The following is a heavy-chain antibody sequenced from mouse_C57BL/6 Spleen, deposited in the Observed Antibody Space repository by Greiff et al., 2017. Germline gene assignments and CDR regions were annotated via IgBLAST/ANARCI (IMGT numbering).Heavy chain of an antibody. CDR3: ARSRDYDGGDFDY. CDR2: ISYSGST. J-gene: IGHJ2*01. Sequence: EVKLEESGPGLAKPSQSLSLTCSVTGYSITSDYWNWIRKFPGNKLEYMGYISYSGSTYYNPSLKSRISITRDTSKNQYYLQLNSVTTEDTATYYCARSRDYDGGDFDYWGQGTTLTVSS. D-gene: IGHD2-4*01. CDR1: GYSITSDY. V-gene: IGHV3-8*01.